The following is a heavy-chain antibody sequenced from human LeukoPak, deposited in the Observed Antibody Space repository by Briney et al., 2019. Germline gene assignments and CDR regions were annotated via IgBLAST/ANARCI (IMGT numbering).Heavy chain of an antibody. J-gene: IGHJ4*02. V-gene: IGHV3-23*01. Sequence: PGGSLRLSCAASGFTFSSYAMSWVRQAPGKGLEWVSAISGSGGSTYYADSVKGRFTISRDNSKNTLYLQMNSLRAEDTAVYYCAKGNAESEYGGYFDYWGQGTLVTVSS. CDR1: GFTFSSYA. CDR2: ISGSGGST. CDR3: AKGNAESEYGGYFDY. D-gene: IGHD2-2*01.